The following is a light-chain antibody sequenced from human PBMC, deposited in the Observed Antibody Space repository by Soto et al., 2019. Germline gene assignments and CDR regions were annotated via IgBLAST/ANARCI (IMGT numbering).Light chain of an antibody. CDR3: QQRSNWPPLT. V-gene: IGKV3D-20*02. J-gene: IGKJ5*01. Sequence: EIVMTQSPATLSVSPGERATLSCRASQSLSSSYLAWYQQKPGQAPRLLIYDASNRATGIPARFSGSGSGTDFTLTISSLEPEDFAVYYCQQRSNWPPLTFGQGTRLEIK. CDR1: QSLSSSY. CDR2: DAS.